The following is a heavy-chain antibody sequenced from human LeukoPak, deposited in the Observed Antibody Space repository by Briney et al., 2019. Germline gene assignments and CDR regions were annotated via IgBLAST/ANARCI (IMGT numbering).Heavy chain of an antibody. J-gene: IGHJ5*02. V-gene: IGHV1-24*01. CDR1: GYTLTELS. Sequence: ASVKVSCKVSGYTLTELSMHWVRQAPGKGLEWMGGFDPEDGETIYAQKFQGRVTMTEDTSTDTAYMELRSLRSDDTAVYYCAREGHGSFGSSWYGRTPNWFDPWGQGTLVTVSS. D-gene: IGHD6-13*01. CDR3: AREGHGSFGSSWYGRTPNWFDP. CDR2: FDPEDGET.